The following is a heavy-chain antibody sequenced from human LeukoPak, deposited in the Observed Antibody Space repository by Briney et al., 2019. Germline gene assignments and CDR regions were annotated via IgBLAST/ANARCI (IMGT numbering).Heavy chain of an antibody. CDR2: IHINGDT. Sequence: NPSETLSLTCTVSGGSINTHYYYWGWIRQPPGKGLEWIATIHINGDTFFNPSHESRVTISVDKSRNQFSLRLSSVSAADAAVYYCGRHVGWTTATTSRFFDWGQGTLVIVSS. J-gene: IGHJ4*02. V-gene: IGHV4-39*01. D-gene: IGHD4-17*01. CDR1: GGSINTHYYY. CDR3: GRHVGWTTATTSRFFD.